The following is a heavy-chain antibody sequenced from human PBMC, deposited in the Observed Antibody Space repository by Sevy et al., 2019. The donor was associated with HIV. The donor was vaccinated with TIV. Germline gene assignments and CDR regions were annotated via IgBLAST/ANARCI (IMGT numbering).Heavy chain of an antibody. Sequence: ASVKVSCKASGGTFSSYAISWVRQAPGQGLEWMGGSIPIFGTANYAQKFQGRVTITADESTGKAYIELGRLRSEDTAVYYWAGGGQWTPRMNYYYGMDVWGQGTTVTVSS. CDR1: GGTFSSYA. CDR2: SIPIFGTA. V-gene: IGHV1-69*13. D-gene: IGHD6-19*01. CDR3: AGGGQWTPRMNYYYGMDV. J-gene: IGHJ6*02.